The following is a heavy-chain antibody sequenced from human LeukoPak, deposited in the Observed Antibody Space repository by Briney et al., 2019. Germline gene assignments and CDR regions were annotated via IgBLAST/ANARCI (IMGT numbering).Heavy chain of an antibody. V-gene: IGHV3-23*01. Sequence: GSLRLSCAASGFTFSSYAMSWVRQAPGKGLEWVSGISGTGGSTYYADSVKGRFTISRDNSKSTLYLQMNSLRAEDTAVYYCASSTVPYGMDVWGQGTTVTVSS. D-gene: IGHD4-17*01. CDR1: GFTFSSYA. J-gene: IGHJ6*02. CDR3: ASSTVPYGMDV. CDR2: ISGTGGST.